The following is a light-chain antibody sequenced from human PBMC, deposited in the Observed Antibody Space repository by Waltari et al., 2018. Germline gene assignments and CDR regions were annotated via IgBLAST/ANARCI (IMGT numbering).Light chain of an antibody. CDR1: PSISTY. CDR2: AAS. CDR3: QQTYSVPYT. J-gene: IGKJ2*01. Sequence: DIQMTQSPSSLSASVGDRVTITCRASPSISTYLNWYQQKPGKAPNLLIHAASTLQSWVPSRFSGSGSGTGFTLTISSLQPEDCATYYCQQTYSVPYTFGQGTRLEIK. V-gene: IGKV1-39*01.